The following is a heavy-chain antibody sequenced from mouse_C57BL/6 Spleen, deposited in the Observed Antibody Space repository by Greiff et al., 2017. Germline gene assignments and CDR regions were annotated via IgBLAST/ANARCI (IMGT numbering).Heavy chain of an antibody. V-gene: IGHV5-17*01. J-gene: IGHJ1*03. CDR3: ARRLLRSYWYFDV. CDR1: GFTFSDYG. Sequence: EVMLVESGGGLVKPGGSLKLSCAASGFTFSDYGMHWVRQAPEKGLEWVAYISSGSSTIYYADTVKGRFTISRDNAKNTLFLQMTSLRSEDTAMYYCARRLLRSYWYFDVWGTGTTVTVSS. D-gene: IGHD1-1*01. CDR2: ISSGSSTI.